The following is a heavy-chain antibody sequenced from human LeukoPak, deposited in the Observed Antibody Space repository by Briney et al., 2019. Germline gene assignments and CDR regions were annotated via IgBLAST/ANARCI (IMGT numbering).Heavy chain of an antibody. CDR2: ISYDGSNK. J-gene: IGHJ6*04. V-gene: IGHV3-30*14. D-gene: IGHD3-3*01. CDR1: GFTFSSYA. Sequence: GRSLRLSCAASGFTFSSYAMHWVRQAPGKGLEWVAVISYDGSNKYYADSVKGRFTISRDNSKNTLYLQMRSLRAEDTAVYYCARAYDFWSGYSLDVWGKGTTVTVSS. CDR3: ARAYDFWSGYSLDV.